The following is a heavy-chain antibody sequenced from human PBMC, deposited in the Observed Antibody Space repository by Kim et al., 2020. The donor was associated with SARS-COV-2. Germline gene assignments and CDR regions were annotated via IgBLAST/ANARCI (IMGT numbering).Heavy chain of an antibody. CDR2: INPSGGST. J-gene: IGHJ6*02. Sequence: ASVKVSCKASGYTFTSYYMHWVRQAPGQGLEWMGIINPSGGSTSYAQKFQGRVTMTRDTSTSTVYMELSSLRSEDTAVYYCAGGSSHENSGSYYYYYGMDVWGQGTTVTVSS. D-gene: IGHD1-26*01. CDR1: GYTFTSYY. CDR3: AGGSSHENSGSYYYYYGMDV. V-gene: IGHV1-46*01.